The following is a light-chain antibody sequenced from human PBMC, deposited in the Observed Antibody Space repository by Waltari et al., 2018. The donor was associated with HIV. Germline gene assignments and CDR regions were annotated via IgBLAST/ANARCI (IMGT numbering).Light chain of an antibody. V-gene: IGKV4-1*01. Sequence: DIVMTQSPDSLGVSLGERATINCKSSQSVLHNSNNKNYIAWYQQKPGQPPKLLLYWASTRESGVPDRFSGSGFGTDFTLTISSLQAEDVSVYYCQQYYTTPPTFGQGTKVEI. J-gene: IGKJ1*01. CDR1: QSVLHNSNNKNY. CDR2: WAS. CDR3: QQYYTTPPT.